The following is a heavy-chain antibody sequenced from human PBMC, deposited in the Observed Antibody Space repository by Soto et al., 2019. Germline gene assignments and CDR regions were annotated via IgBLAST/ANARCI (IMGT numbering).Heavy chain of an antibody. CDR2: IGGSGANT. CDR1: GFTFSIYA. CDR3: AMSRYSSSWYTY. Sequence: EVQLLESGGGLVQPGGSLRLSCAASGFTFSIYAMTWVRQAPGKGLEWLSTIGGSGANTYYANSVKGRFTISSDNSKNTLYPRMNSLRAEDTAVYYCAMSRYSSSWYTYWGQGTLVTVSS. D-gene: IGHD6-13*01. J-gene: IGHJ4*02. V-gene: IGHV3-23*01.